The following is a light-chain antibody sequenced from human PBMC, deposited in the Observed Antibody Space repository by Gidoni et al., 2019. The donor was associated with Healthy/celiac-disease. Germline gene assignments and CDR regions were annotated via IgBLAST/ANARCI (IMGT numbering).Light chain of an antibody. Sequence: EIVLTQSPGTLSLSPGERATLSCRASQSVSSSYLAWYQQKPGQAPRPLIYGASSSGSGTDFTLTISRLEPEDFAVYYCQQYGSSLTFGGGTKVEIK. J-gene: IGKJ4*01. V-gene: IGKV3-20*01. CDR1: QSVSSSY. CDR2: GAS. CDR3: QQYGSSLT.